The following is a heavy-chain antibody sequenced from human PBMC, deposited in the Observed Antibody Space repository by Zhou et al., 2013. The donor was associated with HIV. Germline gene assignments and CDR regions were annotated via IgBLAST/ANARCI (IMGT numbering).Heavy chain of an antibody. V-gene: IGHV1-69*14. D-gene: IGHD4-17*01. CDR1: GGTFSSYV. Sequence: QVQLVQSGAEVKKPGSSVRVSCKASGGTFSSYVISWVRQAPGQGLEWMGRIIPIFGSANYAQKFQGRATITADKSTSTAYMELTSLRFEDTAVYYCARERRTTVTTGWFDPWGQGTLVTVSS. J-gene: IGHJ5*02. CDR2: IIPIFGSA. CDR3: ARERRTTVTTGWFDP.